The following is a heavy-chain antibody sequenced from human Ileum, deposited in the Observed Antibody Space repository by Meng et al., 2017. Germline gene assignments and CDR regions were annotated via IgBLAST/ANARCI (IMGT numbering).Heavy chain of an antibody. J-gene: IGHJ4*02. Sequence: QVQLQESGTGLVKPSQTLSLTRTVSGGSISSGDYYWSWVRQSPGKGPEWIGYIYSNGNTYSNPSLRGRLMISIDTSKNQFSLKLSSVTAADTAVYYCARAPKYCTNAVCSRPLDSWGQGTLVTVSS. V-gene: IGHV4-30-4*01. CDR2: IYSNGNT. CDR3: ARAPKYCTNAVCSRPLDS. CDR1: GGSISSGDYY. D-gene: IGHD2-8*01.